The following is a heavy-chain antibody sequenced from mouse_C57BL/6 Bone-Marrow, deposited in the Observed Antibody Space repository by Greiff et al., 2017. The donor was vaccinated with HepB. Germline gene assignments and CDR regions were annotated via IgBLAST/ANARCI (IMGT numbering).Heavy chain of an antibody. D-gene: IGHD1-1*01. CDR1: GFSLTSYA. CDR2: IWTGGGT. CDR3: ARNENYGSSYYFDY. Sequence: VTVVESGPGLVAPSQSLSITCTVSGFSLTSYAISWVRQPPGKGLEWLGVIWTGGGTNYNSALKSRLSISKDNSKIQVFLKMNSLQTDDTARYYCARNENYGSSYYFDYWGQGTTLTVSS. J-gene: IGHJ2*01. V-gene: IGHV2-9-1*01.